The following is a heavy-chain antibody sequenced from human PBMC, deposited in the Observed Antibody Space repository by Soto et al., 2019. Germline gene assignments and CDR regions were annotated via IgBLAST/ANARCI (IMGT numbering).Heavy chain of an antibody. CDR2: ITPFNGNT. D-gene: IGHD6-19*01. J-gene: IGHJ6*02. Sequence: QSPRQYPGQRLEWMGWITPFNGNTNYAQKFQDRVTITRDRSMSTAYMELSSLRSEDTAMYYCARSGAVAGKDYYYYGMDVWGQGTTVTVSS. V-gene: IGHV1-45*02. CDR3: ARSGAVAGKDYYYYGMDV.